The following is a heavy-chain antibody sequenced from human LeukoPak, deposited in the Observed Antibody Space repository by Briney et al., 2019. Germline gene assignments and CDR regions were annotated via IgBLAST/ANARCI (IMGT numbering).Heavy chain of an antibody. Sequence: GGSLRLSCAASGFTFSSYAMSWVRQAPGKGLEWVPAISGSGGSTYYADSVKGRFTISRDNAKNSLYLQMNSLRAEDTAAYYCARGYGDYGIGYYYYYYYMDVWGKGTTVTISS. V-gene: IGHV3-23*01. J-gene: IGHJ6*03. D-gene: IGHD4-17*01. CDR2: ISGSGGST. CDR1: GFTFSSYA. CDR3: ARGYGDYGIGYYYYYYYMDV.